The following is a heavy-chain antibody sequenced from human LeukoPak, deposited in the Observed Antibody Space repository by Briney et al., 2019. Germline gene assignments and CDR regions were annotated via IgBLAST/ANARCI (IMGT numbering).Heavy chain of an antibody. CDR1: GFTPSNHA. V-gene: IGHV3-23*01. J-gene: IGHJ4*02. CDR3: VKDRVDGSGSQFDS. Sequence: GRSLRLSCAASGFTPSNHAMIWVRPAPRKGLEWASSISGSGAMTYYADSVKGRFTISRDNAMDTLYLQMNSLRADDTAVYYCVKDRVDGSGSQFDSWGQGSLVIVSS. CDR2: ISGSGAMT. D-gene: IGHD3-10*01.